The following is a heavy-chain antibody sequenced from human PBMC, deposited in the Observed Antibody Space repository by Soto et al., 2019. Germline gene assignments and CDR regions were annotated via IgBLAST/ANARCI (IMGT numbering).Heavy chain of an antibody. CDR3: AHLAMVRGVIPYFDY. CDR2: IRGSGGST. V-gene: IGHV3-23*01. D-gene: IGHD3-10*01. J-gene: IGHJ4*02. Sequence: EVQLLESRGGLVQPGGSLRLSCAASGFTFSSYAMSWVRQAPGKGLEWVSAIRGSGGSTYYADSVKGRFTISRDNSKNTLYLQMNSLRAEDTAVYYCAHLAMVRGVIPYFDYWCQGTLVTVSS. CDR1: GFTFSSYA.